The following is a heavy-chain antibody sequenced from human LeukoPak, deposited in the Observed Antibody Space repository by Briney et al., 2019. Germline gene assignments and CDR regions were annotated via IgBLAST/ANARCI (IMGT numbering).Heavy chain of an antibody. Sequence: GGSLRLSCAASGFTFSADSMNWVRQAPGKGLEWVSYISSSSSYIYYADSVKGRFTVSRDNAKNSLYLQMNSLRAEDTAVYYCARGGPNSRYFDWLLPHFDYWGQGTLVTVSS. V-gene: IGHV3-21*05. CDR3: ARGGPNSRYFDWLLPHFDY. D-gene: IGHD3-9*01. J-gene: IGHJ4*02. CDR1: GFTFSADS. CDR2: ISSSSSYI.